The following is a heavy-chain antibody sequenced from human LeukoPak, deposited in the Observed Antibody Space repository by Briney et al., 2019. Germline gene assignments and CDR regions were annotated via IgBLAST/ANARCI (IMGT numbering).Heavy chain of an antibody. CDR3: ARDRGSSWGQDY. Sequence: PGGSLRLSCAASGFTFSDYYMDWVRQAPGKGLEWVGRIRNKANSHTTEYAASVKGRFTISRDDSKNSLYLQMNSLKTDDTAVYYCARDRGSSWGQDYWGQGTLVTVSS. D-gene: IGHD6-13*01. CDR1: GFTFSDYY. CDR2: IRNKANSHTT. J-gene: IGHJ4*02. V-gene: IGHV3-72*01.